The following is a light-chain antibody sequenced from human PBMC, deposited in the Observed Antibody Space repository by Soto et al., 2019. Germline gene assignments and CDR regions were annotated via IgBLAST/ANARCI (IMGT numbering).Light chain of an antibody. V-gene: IGKV3-11*01. CDR1: QSVSSY. CDR2: DAS. CDR3: QYRSNWSPGT. Sequence: EIVLTQSPVTLSLSPGERATLSCRASQSVSSYLAWYQQKPGQAPRLLIYDASNRATGIPARFSGSGSGTDFTLTISSREPEDVAVYNCQYRSNWSPGTFGQGTRLEIK. J-gene: IGKJ5*01.